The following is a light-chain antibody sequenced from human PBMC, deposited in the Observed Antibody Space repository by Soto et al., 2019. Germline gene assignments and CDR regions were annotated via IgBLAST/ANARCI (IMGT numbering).Light chain of an antibody. CDR2: YDD. V-gene: IGLV1-36*01. CDR3: GAWDVSLNGQV. J-gene: IGLJ1*01. Sequence: QSVLTQPPSVSEAPRQRVTISCSGSSSNIGNNAVNWYQQLPGKAPKLLIYYDDLLPSGVSDRFSGSKSGTSASLAISGLQSEDEADYYCGAWDVSLNGQVFGTGTKVTVL. CDR1: SSNIGNNA.